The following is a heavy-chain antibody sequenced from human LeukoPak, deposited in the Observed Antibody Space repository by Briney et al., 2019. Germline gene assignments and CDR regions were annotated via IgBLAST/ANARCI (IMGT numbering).Heavy chain of an antibody. J-gene: IGHJ4*02. D-gene: IGHD3-3*01. CDR1: GGSFSGDY. CDR3: ARGPRTNYDFWSGYYFGLDY. V-gene: IGHV4-34*01. CDR2: INHSGST. Sequence: SETLSLTCAVYGGSFSGDYWSWIRQPPGKGLEWIGEINHSGSTNYNPSLKSRVAISVDTSKNQLSLKLSSVTAADTAVYYCARGPRTNYDFWSGYYFGLDYWGQGTLVTVSS.